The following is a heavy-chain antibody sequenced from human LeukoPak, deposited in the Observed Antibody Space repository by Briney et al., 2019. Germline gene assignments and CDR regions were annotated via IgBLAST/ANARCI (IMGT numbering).Heavy chain of an antibody. CDR2: ISSSSRYI. V-gene: IGHV3-21*06. J-gene: IGHJ3*02. CDR1: GFSLSSYN. D-gene: IGHD3-16*02. Sequence: PGGSLRLSCAASGFSLSSYNMNWVRQAPGKGLEWVAYISSSSRYIYYSDSMQRRFTISRDNAQNSLDLQIDSLRVEDTAGYYCSRDRLIPIGGSYRLPEDCFDMWSQGTMVTVSS. CDR3: SRDRLIPIGGSYRLPEDCFDM.